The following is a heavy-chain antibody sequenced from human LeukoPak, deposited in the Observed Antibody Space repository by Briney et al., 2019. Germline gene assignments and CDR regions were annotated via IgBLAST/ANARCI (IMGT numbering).Heavy chain of an antibody. Sequence: PGGSLRLSCAASGFTVSSNYMSWVRQAPGKGLEWVSVIYSGGSTYYADSVKGRFTISRDNSKNTLYLQMNSLRAEDTAVYYCARDYITMVRGVIIMDYYYYGMDVWGQGTTVTVSS. V-gene: IGHV3-66*01. CDR2: IYSGGST. J-gene: IGHJ6*02. CDR3: ARDYITMVRGVIIMDYYYYGMDV. CDR1: GFTVSSNY. D-gene: IGHD3-10*01.